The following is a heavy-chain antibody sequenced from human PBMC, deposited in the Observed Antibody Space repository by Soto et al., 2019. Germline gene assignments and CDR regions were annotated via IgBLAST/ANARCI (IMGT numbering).Heavy chain of an antibody. V-gene: IGHV4-39*01. D-gene: IGHD2-2*01. J-gene: IGHJ6*02. CDR1: GGSVSSNSYS. CDR2: IYSSENT. CDR3: ARLGGYCSSTSCYAEDYYYYGMDV. Sequence: PSETLSLTCTVSGGSVSSNSYSWGWVRQSPGKGLEWIGTIYSSENTYYNPSLLSRVTISVDTSKNEFSLRLSSVTAADTAVYYCARLGGYCSSTSCYAEDYYYYGMDVWGQGTTVTVSS.